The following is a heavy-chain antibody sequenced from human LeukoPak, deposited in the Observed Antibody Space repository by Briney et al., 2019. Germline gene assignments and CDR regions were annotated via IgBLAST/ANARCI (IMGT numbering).Heavy chain of an antibody. J-gene: IGHJ3*02. CDR2: IYYSGST. CDR3: ARDRIAAAGGVAFDI. V-gene: IGHV4-39*02. D-gene: IGHD6-13*01. Sequence: SETLSLTCTVSGGSISSSSYYWGWIRQPPGKGLEWIGSIYYSGSTYYNPSLKSRVTISVDTSKNQFSLKLSSVTAADTAVYYCARDRIAAAGGVAFDIWGQGTMVTVSS. CDR1: GGSISSSSYY.